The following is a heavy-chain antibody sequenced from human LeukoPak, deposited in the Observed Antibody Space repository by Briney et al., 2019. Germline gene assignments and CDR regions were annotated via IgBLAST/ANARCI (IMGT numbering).Heavy chain of an antibody. J-gene: IGHJ3*02. CDR3: ARNVVVTAPQPGDAFDI. Sequence: SSETLSLTCAVSGGSISSSNWWSWVRQHPGKGLEWIGYIYYSGSTYYNPSLKSRVTISVDTSKNQFSLKLSSVTAADTAVYYCARNVVVTAPQPGDAFDIWGQGTMVTVSS. CDR1: GGSISSSNW. CDR2: IYYSGST. D-gene: IGHD2-21*02. V-gene: IGHV4-31*11.